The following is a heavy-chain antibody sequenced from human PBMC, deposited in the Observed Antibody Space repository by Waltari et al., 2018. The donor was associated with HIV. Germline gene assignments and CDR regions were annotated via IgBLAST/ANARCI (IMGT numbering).Heavy chain of an antibody. V-gene: IGHV4-39*02. Sequence: QLQLQESGPGLVKPSETLSLTCTVSGGSITISRYYWGWLRQPPGKGLEGIGNIDYSGSAYYNSSLKSRVTISGDMSKNQFSLKLNSVTAADTAVYYCARDRYYYARTGSPDYWGQGTLVTVSS. CDR1: GGSITISRYY. D-gene: IGHD3-22*01. CDR3: ARDRYYYARTGSPDY. CDR2: IDYSGSA. J-gene: IGHJ4*02.